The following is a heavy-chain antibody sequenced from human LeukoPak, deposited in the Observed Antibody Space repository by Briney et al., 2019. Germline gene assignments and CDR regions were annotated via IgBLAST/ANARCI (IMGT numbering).Heavy chain of an antibody. V-gene: IGHV4-59*01. D-gene: IGHD3-10*01. CDR2: IYYSGST. Sequence: SETLSLTCTVSGGSISSYYWSWIRQPPGKGLEWIGYIYYSGSTNYNPSLKSRVTISVDTSKNQFSLELSSVTAADTAVYYCARVGTYGSGSYLSWLDYWGQGTLVTVSS. J-gene: IGHJ4*02. CDR3: ARVGTYGSGSYLSWLDY. CDR1: GGSISSYY.